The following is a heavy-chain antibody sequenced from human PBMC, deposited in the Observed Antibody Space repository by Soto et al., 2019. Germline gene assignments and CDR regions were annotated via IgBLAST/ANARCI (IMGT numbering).Heavy chain of an antibody. CDR1: GGSINSYY. CDR2: IYYSGST. Sequence: SETLSLTCTVSGGSINSYYWSWIRQPPGKGLEWIGYIYYSGSTNYNPSLKSRVTISVDTSKNQFSLKLSSVTAADTAVYYGARGAPMVRGVNPHLVYMDVWGKGTTVTVSS. D-gene: IGHD3-10*01. CDR3: ARGAPMVRGVNPHLVYMDV. J-gene: IGHJ6*03. V-gene: IGHV4-59*01.